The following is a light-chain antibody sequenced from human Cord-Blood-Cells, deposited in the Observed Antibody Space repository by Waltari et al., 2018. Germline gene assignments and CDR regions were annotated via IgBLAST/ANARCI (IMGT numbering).Light chain of an antibody. CDR2: GAS. Sequence: SVLTQPPGTLSLAPGERAPLSCRASQSVSSSYLAWYQQKPGQAPRLLIYGASSRATGIPDRFSGSGSGTDFTLTISRLEPEDFAVYYCQQYGSSLYTFGQGTKLEIK. CDR1: QSVSSSY. CDR3: QQYGSSLYT. J-gene: IGKJ2*01. V-gene: IGKV3-20*01.